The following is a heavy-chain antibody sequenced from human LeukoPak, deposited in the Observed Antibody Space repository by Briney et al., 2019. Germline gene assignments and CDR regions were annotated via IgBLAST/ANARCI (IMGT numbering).Heavy chain of an antibody. V-gene: IGHV4-59*01. CDR2: IYYSGST. CDR1: GGSISSYY. J-gene: IGHJ4*02. D-gene: IGHD3-9*01. CDR3: ARLGQYYDILTGYHNGYYFDY. Sequence: SETLSLTCTVSGGSISSYYWSWIRQPPGKGLEWIGYIYYSGSTNYNPSLKSRVTISVDPSKNQFSLKLSSVTAADTAVYYCARLGQYYDILTGYHNGYYFDYWGQGTLVTVSS.